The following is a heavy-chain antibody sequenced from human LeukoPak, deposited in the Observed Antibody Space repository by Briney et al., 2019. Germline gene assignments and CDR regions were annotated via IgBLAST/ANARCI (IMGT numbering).Heavy chain of an antibody. V-gene: IGHV1-2*02. J-gene: IGHJ6*03. CDR1: GYTFTGYY. Sequence: ASVKVSCKASGYTFTGYYMHWVRQAPGQGLEWMGWINPNSGGTNYAQKFQGRVTMTRDTSISTAYMELSRLRSDGTAVYYCARDALRFLEHYYYYYMDVWGKGTTVTVSS. CDR3: ARDALRFLEHYYYYYMDV. D-gene: IGHD3-3*01. CDR2: INPNSGGT.